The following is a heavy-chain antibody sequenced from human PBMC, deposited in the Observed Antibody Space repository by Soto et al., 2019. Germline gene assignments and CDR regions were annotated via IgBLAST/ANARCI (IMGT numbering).Heavy chain of an antibody. CDR1: GYTFTNYA. CDR2: ISAYNGNT. V-gene: IGHV1-18*01. J-gene: IGHJ4*02. Sequence: QVQLVQSGAEVKKPGASVKVSCKASGYTFTNYAISWVRQAPGQGLEWMGWISAYNGNTNYAQKLQGRVTMTTDTSASSASMELRSLRSDDTAVYSCARAWFGDFVYYFDYWGQGTLVTVSS. D-gene: IGHD3-10*01. CDR3: ARAWFGDFVYYFDY.